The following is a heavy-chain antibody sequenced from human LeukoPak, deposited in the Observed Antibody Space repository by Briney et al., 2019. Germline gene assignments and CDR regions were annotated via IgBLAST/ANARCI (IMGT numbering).Heavy chain of an antibody. CDR1: GFTFSTYW. Sequence: GGSLRLSCAASGFTFSTYWMHWVRQAPGKGLAWVSRIKSDGSTNYADSVKGRFTISRDNAKNTVSLQMNSLRPEDTGVYYCARAPSEIGGYYPEYFRHWGQGTLVTVSS. V-gene: IGHV3-74*01. J-gene: IGHJ1*01. CDR3: ARAPSEIGGYYPEYFRH. CDR2: IKSDGST. D-gene: IGHD3-22*01.